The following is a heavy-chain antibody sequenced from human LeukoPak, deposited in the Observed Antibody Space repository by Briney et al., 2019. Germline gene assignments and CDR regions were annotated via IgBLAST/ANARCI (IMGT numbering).Heavy chain of an antibody. CDR3: TTTEVAGLIDY. Sequence: PGGSLRLSCAASGFTFSNAWMSWVRQAPGNGLEWVGRIKSKTDGGTTDYAAPVKGRFTISRDDSKNTPYLQMNSLKTEDTAVYYCTTTEVAGLIDYWGQGTLVTVSS. CDR2: IKSKTDGGTT. CDR1: GFTFSNAW. V-gene: IGHV3-15*01. J-gene: IGHJ4*02. D-gene: IGHD6-19*01.